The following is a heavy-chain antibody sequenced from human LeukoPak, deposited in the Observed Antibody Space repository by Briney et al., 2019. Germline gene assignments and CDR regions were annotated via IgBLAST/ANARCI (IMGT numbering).Heavy chain of an antibody. V-gene: IGHV3-74*01. J-gene: IGHJ5*02. Sequence: PGGSLRLSCAASGFTFSSYWMYWVRQAPGKGLVWVSRINSDGSSTSYADSVKGRFTISRDNAKNSLYLQMNSLRAEDTAVYYCARDWRGYSDYPNWFDPWGQGTLVTVSS. CDR3: ARDWRGYSDYPNWFDP. CDR1: GFTFSSYW. D-gene: IGHD4-11*01. CDR2: INSDGSST.